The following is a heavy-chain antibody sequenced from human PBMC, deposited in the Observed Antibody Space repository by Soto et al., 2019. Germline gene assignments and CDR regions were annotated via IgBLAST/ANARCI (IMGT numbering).Heavy chain of an antibody. CDR1: GGSISSSSYY. J-gene: IGHJ4*01. D-gene: IGHD3-22*01. CDR2: IYYSGST. Sequence: SETLSLTCTVSGGSISSSSYYWGWIRQPPGKGLEWVAYIYYSGSTDYNPSLKSRVTISVDTSKNQFSLKLSSVTAADTAVYYCASGYFYDSSGYYDFPLFDYWGHGTLVTVSS. V-gene: IGHV4-61*05. CDR3: ASGYFYDSSGYYDFPLFDY.